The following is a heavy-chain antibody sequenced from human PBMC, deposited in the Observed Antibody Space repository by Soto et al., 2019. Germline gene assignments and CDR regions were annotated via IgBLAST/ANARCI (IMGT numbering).Heavy chain of an antibody. CDR1: GFSFGSYA. CDR3: ARWSYLDY. CDR2: ISGSDGKT. V-gene: IGHV3-23*01. J-gene: IGHJ4*02. D-gene: IGHD3-3*01. Sequence: GGSLRLSCVASGFSFGSYALTWVRQAPGKGLEWVSTISGSDGKTFYADAVKGRFSISRDISQSTLYLQMNSLRADDTAVYYCARWSYLDYWGQGTRVTVSS.